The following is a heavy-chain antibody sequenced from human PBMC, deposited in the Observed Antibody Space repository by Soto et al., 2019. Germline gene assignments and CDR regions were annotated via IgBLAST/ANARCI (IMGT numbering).Heavy chain of an antibody. Sequence: GGSLRLSCAASGFTFSSYSMNWVRQAPGKGLEWVSYISSSSSTIYYADSVKGRFTISRDNAKNSLYLQMNSLTAEDTAVYYCSRDNSLGMPSHFDYWGQGTPVTVPQ. D-gene: IGHD7-27*01. CDR1: GFTFSSYS. CDR3: SRDNSLGMPSHFDY. V-gene: IGHV3-48*01. J-gene: IGHJ4*02. CDR2: ISSSSSTI.